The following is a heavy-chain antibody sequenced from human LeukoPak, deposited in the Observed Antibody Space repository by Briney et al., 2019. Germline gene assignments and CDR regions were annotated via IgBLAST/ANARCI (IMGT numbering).Heavy chain of an antibody. CDR1: GFTVSSNY. Sequence: GGSLRLSCAASGFTVSSNYMSWVRQAPGKGLEWVSSISSSSSYIYYADSVKGRFTISRDNAKNSLYLQMNSLRAEDTAVYYCASGVDTAMVGFDYWGQGTLVTVSS. J-gene: IGHJ4*02. CDR3: ASGVDTAMVGFDY. V-gene: IGHV3-21*01. D-gene: IGHD5-18*01. CDR2: ISSSSSYI.